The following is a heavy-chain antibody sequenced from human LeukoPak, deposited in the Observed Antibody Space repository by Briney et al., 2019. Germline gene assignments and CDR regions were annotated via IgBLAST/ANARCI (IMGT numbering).Heavy chain of an antibody. CDR1: GVSFSGYY. Sequence: SSETLSLTCAVYGVSFSGYYWSWIRQPPGKGLEWIGEINHSGSTNYNPSLKSRVTISVDTSKNQFSLKLSSVTAADTAVYYCARHSTFFGVVIIKGRVRGPFDYWGQGTLVTVSS. J-gene: IGHJ4*02. V-gene: IGHV4-34*01. CDR2: INHSGST. CDR3: ARHSTFFGVVIIKGRVRGPFDY. D-gene: IGHD3-3*01.